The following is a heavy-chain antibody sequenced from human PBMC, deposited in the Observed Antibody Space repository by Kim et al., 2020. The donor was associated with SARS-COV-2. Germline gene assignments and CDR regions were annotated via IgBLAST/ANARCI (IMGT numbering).Heavy chain of an antibody. Sequence: GGSLRLSCAASGFTFSSYGMHWVRQAPGKGLEWVAVISYDGSNKYYADSVKGRFTISRDNSKNTLYLQMNSLRAEDTAVYYCARDTITMVRGVIGYWGQGTLVTVSS. CDR2: ISYDGSNK. V-gene: IGHV3-33*05. CDR1: GFTFSSYG. CDR3: ARDTITMVRGVIGY. J-gene: IGHJ4*02. D-gene: IGHD3-10*01.